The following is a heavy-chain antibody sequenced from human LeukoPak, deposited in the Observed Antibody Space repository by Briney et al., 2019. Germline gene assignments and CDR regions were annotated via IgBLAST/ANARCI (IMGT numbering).Heavy chain of an antibody. J-gene: IGHJ3*02. D-gene: IGHD2-21*02. CDR2: INHSGST. V-gene: IGHV4-34*01. CDR1: GGSFSGYY. CDR3: AREAVVTAIDVFDI. Sequence: SETLSLTCAVYGGSFSGYYWSWIRQPPGKGLEWIGEINHSGSTNYNPSLKSRVTISVDTSKNQFSLKLSSVTAADTAVYYCAREAVVTAIDVFDIWGQGTMVTVSS.